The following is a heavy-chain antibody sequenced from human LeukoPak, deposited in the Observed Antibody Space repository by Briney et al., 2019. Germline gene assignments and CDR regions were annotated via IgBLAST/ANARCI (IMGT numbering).Heavy chain of an antibody. V-gene: IGHV3-23*01. D-gene: IGHD3-3*01. CDR1: GFTFSSYA. CDR2: ISGSDGST. CDR3: VSTDLQFFGMDV. J-gene: IGHJ6*02. Sequence: PGGSLRLSCAASGFTFSSYAMSWVRQAPGKGLEWVSTISGSDGSTYYADSLKGRFTISRDNSKNTLYLQMNSLRAEDTAVYYCVSTDLQFFGMDVWGQGTTVTVSS.